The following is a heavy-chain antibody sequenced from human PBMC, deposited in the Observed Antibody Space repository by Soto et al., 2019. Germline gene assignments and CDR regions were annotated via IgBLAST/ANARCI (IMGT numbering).Heavy chain of an antibody. D-gene: IGHD1-7*01. J-gene: IGHJ4*02. CDR1: GGTFSSYA. CDR3: ARSPKLPPYYFDY. CDR2: IIPIFGTA. V-gene: IGHV1-69*13. Sequence: ASVKVSCKASGGTFSSYAISWVRQAPGQGLEWMGGIIPIFGTANYAQKFQGRVTITADESTSTAYMELSSLRSEDTAVYYCARSPKLPPYYFDYWGQGTLVTVSS.